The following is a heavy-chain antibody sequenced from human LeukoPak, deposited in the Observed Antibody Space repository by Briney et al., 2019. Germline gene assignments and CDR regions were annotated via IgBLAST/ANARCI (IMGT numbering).Heavy chain of an antibody. Sequence: ASVKVSCKASGYTFTSYYMHWVRQAPGQGLEWMGIINPSGGSASYAQKFQGRVTMTRDTSTSTVYMEPSSLRSEDTAVYYCARDEFRIAAASRYMDVWGKGTTVTVSS. CDR1: GYTFTSYY. J-gene: IGHJ6*03. D-gene: IGHD6-13*01. CDR3: ARDEFRIAAASRYMDV. V-gene: IGHV1-46*01. CDR2: INPSGGSA.